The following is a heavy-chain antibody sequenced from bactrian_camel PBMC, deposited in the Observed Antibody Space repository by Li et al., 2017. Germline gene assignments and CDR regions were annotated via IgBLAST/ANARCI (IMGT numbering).Heavy chain of an antibody. CDR1: GTIDFGEC. V-gene: IGHV3S53*01. D-gene: IGHD4*01. CDR3: AVDMNDGLGIYDLAPTLTY. CDR2: IASGSTAT. Sequence: VQLVESGGGSVQAGESLRLSCVVSGTIDFGECMGWLRQVPGKEREMVAAIASGSTATVYADSVRGRFTISWDDDENTLMLEMNNLKPEDTGMYYCAVDMNDGLGIYDLAPTLTYRGQGTQVTVS. J-gene: IGHJ4*01.